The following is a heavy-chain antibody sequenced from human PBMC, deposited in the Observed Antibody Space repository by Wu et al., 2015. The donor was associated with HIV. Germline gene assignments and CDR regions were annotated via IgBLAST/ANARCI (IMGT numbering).Heavy chain of an antibody. Sequence: QVQLVQSGAEVKKPGSSLKVSCKAYGGTFSNYGISWVRQAPGQGLEWMGWINCNSAGTFYAQKFQGRVIMTRDTSNNTVYMQLNSLNSADTAVYYCARVSPPDVWGKGTTVTVSS. CDR3: ARVSPPDV. CDR2: INCNSAGT. V-gene: IGHV1-2*02. CDR1: GGTFSNYG. J-gene: IGHJ6*04.